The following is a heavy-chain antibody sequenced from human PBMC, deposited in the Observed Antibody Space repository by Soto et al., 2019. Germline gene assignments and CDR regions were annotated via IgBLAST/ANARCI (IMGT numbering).Heavy chain of an antibody. J-gene: IGHJ4*02. CDR3: ARTDGSGGSCYFGFDY. CDR1: GGSISSGVYY. Sequence: QVQLQESGPGLVKPSQTLSLTCTVSGGSISSGVYYWSWIRQHPGKGLEWIGYIYYSGSTYYNPSLKSRVTIAVDASKNQSARKVDSVTAADTAVHYGARTDGSGGSCYFGFDYWGQGTLVTVSS. V-gene: IGHV4-31*03. D-gene: IGHD2-15*01. CDR2: IYYSGST.